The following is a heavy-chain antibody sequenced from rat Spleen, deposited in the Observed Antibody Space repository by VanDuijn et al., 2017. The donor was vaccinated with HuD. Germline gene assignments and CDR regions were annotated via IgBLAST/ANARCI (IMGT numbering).Heavy chain of an antibody. CDR2: ISYDGSRT. CDR3: ARHAYRYNSNWFAY. CDR1: GFTFNDYD. Sequence: EVQLVESGGGLVQPGRSLKLSCAASGFTFNDYDMAWVRQAPKKGQEWVATISYDGSRTYYRDSVKGRFTISRYNAKSTLYLQMDSLRSEDTATYYCARHAYRYNSNWFAYWGQGTLVTVSS. V-gene: IGHV5-7*01. D-gene: IGHD1-5*01. J-gene: IGHJ3*01.